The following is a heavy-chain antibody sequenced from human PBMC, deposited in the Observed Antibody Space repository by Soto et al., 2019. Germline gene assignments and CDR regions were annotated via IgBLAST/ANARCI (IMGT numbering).Heavy chain of an antibody. Sequence: QVQLVESGGGVVQPGRSLRLSCAASGFTFSSYGMHWVRQAPGKGLEWVAVISYDGSNKYYADSVKGRFTISRDNSKNTLYLQMNSLRAEDTAVYYCAKPVPAATVLSDALDIWGQGTMVTVAA. CDR3: AKPVPAATVLSDALDI. CDR1: GFTFSSYG. J-gene: IGHJ3*02. CDR2: ISYDGSNK. D-gene: IGHD2-2*01. V-gene: IGHV3-30*18.